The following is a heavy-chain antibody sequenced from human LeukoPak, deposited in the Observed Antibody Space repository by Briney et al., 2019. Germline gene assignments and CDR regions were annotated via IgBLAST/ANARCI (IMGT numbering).Heavy chain of an antibody. V-gene: IGHV1-18*01. J-gene: IGHJ4*02. CDR1: GYTFSSYG. Sequence: ASVKVSCKASGYTFSSYGIGRVRQAPGQGLEWMGWISANNGNTNYAQKVQGRVTMTTDTSTSTAYMELKSLTSDDAAVYYCARDGYFDSWGQGTLVTVSS. CDR2: ISANNGNT. CDR3: ARDGYFDS.